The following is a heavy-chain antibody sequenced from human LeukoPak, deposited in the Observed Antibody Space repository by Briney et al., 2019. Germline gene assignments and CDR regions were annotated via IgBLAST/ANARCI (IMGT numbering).Heavy chain of an antibody. D-gene: IGHD6-13*01. V-gene: IGHV4-34*01. CDR3: ARGPIAAAELDY. CDR2: INHSGST. J-gene: IGHJ4*02. Sequence: XIGEINHSGSTNYNPSLKSRVTISVDTSKNQFSLKLSSVTAADTAVYYCARGPIAAAELDYWGQGTLVTVSS.